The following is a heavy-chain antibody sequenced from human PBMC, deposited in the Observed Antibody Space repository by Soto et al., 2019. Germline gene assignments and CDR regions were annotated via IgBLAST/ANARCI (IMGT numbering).Heavy chain of an antibody. V-gene: IGHV3-7*04. J-gene: IGHJ4*02. D-gene: IGHD1-26*01. CDR1: GFTFSSYW. CDR3: ARLVSAAANDY. Sequence: EVQLVESGGGLVQPGGSLRLSCAASGFTFSSYWMSWVRQAPGKGLEWVANIKQDETEKYYVDSVKGRFTISRDNAKNSLYLQMNSLRAEDMAVYYCARLVSAAANDYWGQGTLVTVSS. CDR2: IKQDETEK.